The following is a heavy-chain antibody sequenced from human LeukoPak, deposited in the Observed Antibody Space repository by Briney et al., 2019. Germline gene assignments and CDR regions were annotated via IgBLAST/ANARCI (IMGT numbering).Heavy chain of an antibody. CDR1: GFTFSSYA. D-gene: IGHD6-19*01. Sequence: GGSLRLSCAASGFTFSSYAMSWVRQAPGKGLEWVSAISGSDGSTYYADSVKGRLTISRDNSKNTLYLQMNSLRAEDTAVYYCAKVDTSGWYNYWGQGTLVTVSS. J-gene: IGHJ4*02. V-gene: IGHV3-23*01. CDR3: AKVDTSGWYNY. CDR2: ISGSDGST.